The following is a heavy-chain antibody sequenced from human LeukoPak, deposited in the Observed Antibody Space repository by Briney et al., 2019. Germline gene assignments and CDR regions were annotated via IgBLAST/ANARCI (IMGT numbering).Heavy chain of an antibody. CDR1: GFTFSSYS. CDR3: ARRRFLSRSSPGPFDY. J-gene: IGHJ4*02. D-gene: IGHD3-3*01. CDR2: ISSSSSYI. V-gene: IGHV3-21*01. Sequence: PGGSLRLPCAASGFTFSSYSMNWVRQAPGKGLEWVSSISSSSSYIYYADSVKGRFTISRDNAKNSLYLQMNSLRAEDTAVYYCARRRFLSRSSPGPFDYWGQGTLVTVSS.